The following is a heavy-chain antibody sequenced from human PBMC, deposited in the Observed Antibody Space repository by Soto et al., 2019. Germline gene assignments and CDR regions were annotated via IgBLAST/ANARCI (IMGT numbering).Heavy chain of an antibody. CDR3: ARVWGYYNNDYYYAY. J-gene: IGHJ4*02. CDR2: IIPIFGTA. CDR1: GGTFSRHG. D-gene: IGHD2-8*01. V-gene: IGHV1-69*01. Sequence: QVQLVQSGAEVRKPGSSVKVSCKASGGTFSRHGISWVRQAPGQGLEWMGGIIPIFGTAKHAQKFQGRVTITADEATSRAYMELSSLRSEDTAVYYCARVWGYYNNDYYYAYWGQGTLVIVSS.